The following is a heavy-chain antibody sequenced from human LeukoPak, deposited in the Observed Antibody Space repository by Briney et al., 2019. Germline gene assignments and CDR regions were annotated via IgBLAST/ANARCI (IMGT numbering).Heavy chain of an antibody. CDR2: IKQDGSEK. V-gene: IGHV3-7*01. CDR3: AKFGVVTRYYFDY. CDR1: GFTFSSYW. J-gene: IGHJ4*02. Sequence: PGGSLRLSCAASGFTFSSYWMSWVRQAPGKGLESVANIKQDGSEKYYVDSVKGRFTISRDNAKNSLYLQMNRLRAEDTAVYYCAKFGVVTRYYFDYWGQGTLVTVSS. D-gene: IGHD3-3*01.